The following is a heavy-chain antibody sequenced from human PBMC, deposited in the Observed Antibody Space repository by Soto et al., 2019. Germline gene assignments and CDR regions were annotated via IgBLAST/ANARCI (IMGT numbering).Heavy chain of an antibody. J-gene: IGHJ4*02. Sequence: QVQLRESGPGLVRPSGTLSLTCAVSGGSISSSFWWTWVRQPPGKGLEWIREIYHIGSTHYNPSLTSRVTISVDMSTNQFSLKLNSVTAADTAVYYCAREPRTYDNSGNWGQGILVTVSS. CDR1: GGSISSSFW. D-gene: IGHD3-22*01. CDR2: IYHIGST. CDR3: AREPRTYDNSGN. V-gene: IGHV4-4*02.